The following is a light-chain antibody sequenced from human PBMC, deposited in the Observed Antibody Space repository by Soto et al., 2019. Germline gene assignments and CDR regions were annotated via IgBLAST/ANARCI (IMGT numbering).Light chain of an antibody. V-gene: IGKV1-39*01. CDR2: GAS. J-gene: IGKJ3*01. CDR3: QQSYSTPRIT. Sequence: DIQMTQSPSILSASVGDSVTITCRASQSIRSWLAWYQQKPGKAPKLLIYGASSLQSGVPSRFSGSGSGTDFTLTISSLQPEDFATYYCQQSYSTPRITFGPGTKVDIK. CDR1: QSIRSW.